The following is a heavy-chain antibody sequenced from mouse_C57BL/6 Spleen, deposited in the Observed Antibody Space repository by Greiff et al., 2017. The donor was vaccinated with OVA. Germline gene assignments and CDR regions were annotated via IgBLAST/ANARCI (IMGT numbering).Heavy chain of an antibody. CDR1: GYTFTSYW. Sequence: VQLQQPGAELVMPGASVKLSCKASGYTFTSYWMHWVKQRPGQGLEWIGEIDPSDSYTNYNQQFTGKSTLSVDKSSSSAYMQLSSLTSEDSAVYYCARAGFDYWGQGTTLTVSS. J-gene: IGHJ2*01. D-gene: IGHD4-1*01. CDR2: IDPSDSYT. V-gene: IGHV1-69*01. CDR3: ARAGFDY.